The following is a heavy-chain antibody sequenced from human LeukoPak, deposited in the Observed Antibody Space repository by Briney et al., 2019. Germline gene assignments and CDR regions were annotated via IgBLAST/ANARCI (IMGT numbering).Heavy chain of an antibody. CDR1: GGSISSSSYY. Sequence: SETLSLTCTVSGGSISSSSYYWGWIRQPPGKGREWIGSIYYSGSTYYNPSLKSRVTISVDTPKNQFSLKLSSVTAADTAVYYCARPHSYYYDSSGYWVYWGQGTLVTVSS. CDR2: IYYSGST. CDR3: ARPHSYYYDSSGYWVY. D-gene: IGHD3-22*01. V-gene: IGHV4-39*01. J-gene: IGHJ4*02.